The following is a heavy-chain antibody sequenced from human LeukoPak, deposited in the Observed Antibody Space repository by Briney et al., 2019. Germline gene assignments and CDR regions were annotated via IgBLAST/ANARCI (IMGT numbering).Heavy chain of an antibody. CDR2: IKQDRSEK. CDR1: GFTFTNYW. Sequence: GGSLRLSCAASGFTFTNYWMSWVRQAPGKGLELVANIKQDRSEKYYVDSVKGRFTISRDNAKNSLYLQMNSLRAEDTAVYYCARLREIPVFGVVTKSTSYFDCWGQGTLVTVSS. CDR3: ARLREIPVFGVVTKSTSYFDC. J-gene: IGHJ4*02. D-gene: IGHD3-3*01. V-gene: IGHV3-7*01.